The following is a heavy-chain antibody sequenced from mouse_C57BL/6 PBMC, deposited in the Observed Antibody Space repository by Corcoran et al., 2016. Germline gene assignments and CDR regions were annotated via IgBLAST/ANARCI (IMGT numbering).Heavy chain of an antibody. J-gene: IGHJ2*01. CDR2: IYPGSGNT. CDR1: GYSFTDYY. V-gene: IGHV1-76*01. Sequence: VQLKHSGAELVRPGASVKLSCKSCGYSFTDYYINWGKQRPGQGLEWIARIYPGSGNTYYNEKFKGTATLTAEKSSSTAYMQLSSLTSEDSAVYFCANSNGEYYFDYWGQGTTLTVSS. CDR3: ANSNGEYYFDY. D-gene: IGHD2-5*01.